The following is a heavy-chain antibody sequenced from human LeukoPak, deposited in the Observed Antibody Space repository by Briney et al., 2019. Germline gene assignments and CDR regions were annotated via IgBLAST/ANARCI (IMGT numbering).Heavy chain of an antibody. V-gene: IGHV3-7*01. CDR1: GFTFSSYW. D-gene: IGHD3-22*01. Sequence: PGGSLRLSCAASGFTFSSYWMSLVRQAPGKGLEWVANIKQDGSEKYYVDSVKGRFTISRDNAKNSLYLQMNSLRAEDTAVYYCAREGSKYYYDSSGYGPGAFDIWGQGTMVTISS. J-gene: IGHJ3*02. CDR3: AREGSKYYYDSSGYGPGAFDI. CDR2: IKQDGSEK.